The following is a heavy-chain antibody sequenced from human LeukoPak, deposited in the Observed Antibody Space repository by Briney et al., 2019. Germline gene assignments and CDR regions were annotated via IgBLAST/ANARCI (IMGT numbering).Heavy chain of an antibody. D-gene: IGHD6-19*01. CDR3: ARDHNSGWYGLY. CDR2: IKQDGSEK. J-gene: IGHJ4*02. CDR1: GFTFSNFW. Sequence: GGSLRLSCAVSGFTFSNFWMSWVRQAPGKGLEWVANIKQDGSEKYYVDSVKGRFTISRDNARNSLYLEMNSLRVEDTAGYYCARDHNSGWYGLYWGQGSLVTVSS. V-gene: IGHV3-7*04.